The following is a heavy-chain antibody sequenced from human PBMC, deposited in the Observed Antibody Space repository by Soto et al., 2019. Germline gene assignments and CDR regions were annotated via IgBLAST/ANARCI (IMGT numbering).Heavy chain of an antibody. Sequence: ASVKVSCKASGNTFISYDIYWVRQATGRGLEWMGWMNPKSANTGYAQNFQGRVTMTRNTSISTAYMELSSLRSEDTAVYYCARSPSWETTVTPYYFDSWGQGTLVTVSS. D-gene: IGHD4-4*01. CDR2: MNPKSANT. J-gene: IGHJ4*02. CDR1: GNTFISYD. CDR3: ARSPSWETTVTPYYFDS. V-gene: IGHV1-8*01.